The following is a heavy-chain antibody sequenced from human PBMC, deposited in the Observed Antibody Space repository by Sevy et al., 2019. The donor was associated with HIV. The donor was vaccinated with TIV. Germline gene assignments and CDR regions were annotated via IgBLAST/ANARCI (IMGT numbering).Heavy chain of an antibody. J-gene: IGHJ3*02. CDR3: ARHCTGSSCSHAFDI. D-gene: IGHD2-15*01. CDR1: GGSFSDYY. Sequence: SQTLSLTCAVYGGSFSDYYWSWIRQPPGKGLEWIGEINHSGGTNYNPSLKSRVTISGDTSKNQFSLNLNSVTAADTAVYYCARHCTGSSCSHAFDIWGQGTMVTVSS. V-gene: IGHV4-34*01. CDR2: INHSGGT.